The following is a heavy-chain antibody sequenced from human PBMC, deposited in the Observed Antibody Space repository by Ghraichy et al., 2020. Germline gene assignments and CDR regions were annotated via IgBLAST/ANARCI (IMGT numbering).Heavy chain of an antibody. V-gene: IGHV1-18*04. D-gene: IGHD6-19*01. J-gene: IGHJ4*02. CDR3: ATSSGYSSGWFGYYYDY. CDR1: RYTFTTYG. Sequence: ASMKVSCKASRYTFTTYGFSWVRQAPGQGLEWMGWISANNGNTNYAQKFQGRVTMTTDTSTSTAYMELRSLRSDDTAVYYCATSSGYSSGWFGYYYDYWGQGTLVTVSS. CDR2: ISANNGNT.